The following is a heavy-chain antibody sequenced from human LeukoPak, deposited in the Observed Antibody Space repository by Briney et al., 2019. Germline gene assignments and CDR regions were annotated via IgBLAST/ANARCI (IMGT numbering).Heavy chain of an antibody. D-gene: IGHD2-15*01. CDR2: ISAYNGNT. CDR1: GYTFTSYG. Sequence: ASVKVSCKASGYTFTSYGISWVRQAPGQGLEWMGWISAYNGNTNYAQKLQGRVTMTTDTSTSTAYMELRSLRSDDTAVYYCARDFPYCSGGSCYSVVAFDIWGQGTMVTVSS. V-gene: IGHV1-18*01. CDR3: ARDFPYCSGGSCYSVVAFDI. J-gene: IGHJ3*02.